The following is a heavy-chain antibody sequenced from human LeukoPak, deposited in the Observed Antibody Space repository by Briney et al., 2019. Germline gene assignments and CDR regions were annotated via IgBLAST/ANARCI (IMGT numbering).Heavy chain of an antibody. CDR3: ARGSYYDSSGYHDY. CDR1: GGTFSSYA. V-gene: IGHV1-69*13. J-gene: IGHJ4*02. CDR2: IIPIFGTA. Sequence: SVKVSCKASGGTFSSYAISWVRQAPGQGLEWMGGIIPIFGTANYARKFQGRVTITADESTSTAYMELSSLRSDDTAVYYCARGSYYDSSGYHDYWGQGTLVTVSS. D-gene: IGHD3-22*01.